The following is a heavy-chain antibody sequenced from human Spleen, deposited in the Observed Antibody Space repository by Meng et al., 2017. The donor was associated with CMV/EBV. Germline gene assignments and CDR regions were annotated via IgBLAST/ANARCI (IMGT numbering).Heavy chain of an antibody. CDR2: INPNTDIT. J-gene: IGHJ6*02. D-gene: IGHD2-15*01. CDR3: ARGEGGFSPLDYNYGMDV. Sequence: ASVKVSCKASGYTFTGYYMQWVRQAPGQGLEWMGWINPNTDITKYAQKFQGRVTMTRDTSISTAYMELSRLRPDDTAVYYCARGEGGFSPLDYNYGMDVWGQGTTVTVSS. V-gene: IGHV1-2*02. CDR1: GYTFTGYY.